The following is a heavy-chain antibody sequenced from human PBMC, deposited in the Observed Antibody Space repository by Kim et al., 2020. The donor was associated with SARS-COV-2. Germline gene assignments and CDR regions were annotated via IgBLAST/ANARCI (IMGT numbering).Heavy chain of an antibody. CDR2: ISQTGRTI. CDR1: GFIFSDSY. J-gene: IGHJ6*02. D-gene: IGHD6-25*01. Sequence: GGSLRLSCAASGFIFSDSYMSWIRQAPGKGLEWVSYISQTGRTIYYGDPVKGRFTVSRDNTQNSLYLQMNSLRAEDTAVYYCARLLRSGTEQEGMDVWGQGTTVTVS. CDR3: ARLLRSGTEQEGMDV. V-gene: IGHV3-11*01.